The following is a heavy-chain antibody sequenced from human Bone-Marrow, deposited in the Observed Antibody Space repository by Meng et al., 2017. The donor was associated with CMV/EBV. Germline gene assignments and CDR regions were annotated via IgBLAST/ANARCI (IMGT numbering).Heavy chain of an antibody. V-gene: IGHV3-30*02. J-gene: IGHJ4*02. D-gene: IGHD2-2*01. CDR2: IWYDGSNK. CDR1: GFTFSSYG. Sequence: GESLKISCAASGFTFSSYGMHWVRQAPGKGLEWVAVIWYDGSNKYYADSVKGRFTISRDNSKNTLYLQMNSLRAEDTAVYYCAKDRERYCSSTSCYPPYYWGQGTLVTVSS. CDR3: AKDRERYCSSTSCYPPYY.